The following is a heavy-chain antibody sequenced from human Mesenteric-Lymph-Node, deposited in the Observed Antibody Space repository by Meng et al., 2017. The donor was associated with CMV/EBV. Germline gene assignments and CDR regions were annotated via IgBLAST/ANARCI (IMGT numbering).Heavy chain of an antibody. CDR3: ANFERGYTGYDSYYFDY. Sequence: SVSSGSHYWSWIRQPPGKALEWIGYVYHGGTTNYNPSLKSRVTISVDSSKNHFSLKLTSVTAADTAVYYCANFERGYTGYDSYYFDYWGQGALVTVSS. CDR1: SVSSGSHY. D-gene: IGHD5-12*01. CDR2: VYHGGTT. V-gene: IGHV4-61*03. J-gene: IGHJ4*02.